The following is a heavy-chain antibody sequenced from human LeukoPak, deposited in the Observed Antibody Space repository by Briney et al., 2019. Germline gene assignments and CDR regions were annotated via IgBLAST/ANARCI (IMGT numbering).Heavy chain of an antibody. V-gene: IGHV3-30-3*01. CDR3: VALAALGPFSDY. Sequence: PGGSLRLSCAASGFTFSSYAMHWVRQAPGKGLEWVAVISYDGSNKYYADSVKGRFTISRDNSKNTLYLQMNSLRAEDTAVYYCVALAALGPFSDYWGQGTLVTVSS. D-gene: IGHD6-25*01. CDR2: ISYDGSNK. J-gene: IGHJ4*02. CDR1: GFTFSSYA.